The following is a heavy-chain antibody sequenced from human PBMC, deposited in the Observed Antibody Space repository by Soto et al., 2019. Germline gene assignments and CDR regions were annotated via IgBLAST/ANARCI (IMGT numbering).Heavy chain of an antibody. V-gene: IGHV4-31*03. Sequence: SETLSLTCTVPGVSVTIGTYCWSWIRQPPGKGLEWIGYIYYSGNTYYNPSLKSRVTILVDTSKNQFSLKVSSVTAADTAVYYCARLSGSWQSWFDPWGHGTQVTVSS. D-gene: IGHD6-13*01. J-gene: IGHJ5*02. CDR3: ARLSGSWQSWFDP. CDR2: IYYSGNT. CDR1: GVSVTIGTYC.